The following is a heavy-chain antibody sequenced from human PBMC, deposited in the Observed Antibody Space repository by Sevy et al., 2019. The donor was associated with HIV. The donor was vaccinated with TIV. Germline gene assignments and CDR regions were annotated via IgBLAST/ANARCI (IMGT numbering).Heavy chain of an antibody. Sequence: SETLSLTCTVSGGSISSYYWSWIRQPPGKGLEWIGYIYYSGSTNYNPSLKSRVTISVDTSKNQFSLKLSSVTAADTAVYYCARAPHYDFWSGYHYYYMDVWGKGTTVTVSS. V-gene: IGHV4-59*01. D-gene: IGHD3-3*01. CDR1: GGSISSYY. CDR2: IYYSGST. J-gene: IGHJ6*03. CDR3: ARAPHYDFWSGYHYYYMDV.